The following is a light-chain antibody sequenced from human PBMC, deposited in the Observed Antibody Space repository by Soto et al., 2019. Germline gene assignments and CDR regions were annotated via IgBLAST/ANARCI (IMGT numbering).Light chain of an antibody. CDR2: GAS. Sequence: TQCASPLSVSPGDRGTISCRASQGIXSDLDWYQQRPGKAPRFLXYGASSRATGLPARFSGSGSGTAFTLTISSLQSDDFGAYYCQQYNKGPLTFGQGTKVDIK. J-gene: IGKJ1*01. CDR3: QQYNKGPLT. CDR1: QGIXSD. V-gene: IGKV3-15*01.